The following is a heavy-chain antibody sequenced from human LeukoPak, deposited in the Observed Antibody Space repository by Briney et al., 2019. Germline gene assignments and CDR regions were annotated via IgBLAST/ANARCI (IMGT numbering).Heavy chain of an antibody. D-gene: IGHD3-22*01. Sequence: GGSLRLSCAASGFTFSSYAMSWVRQAPGKGLEWVSAISGSGSSTYYADSVKGRFTISRDNSKNTLYLQMNSLRAEDTAVYYCAKDEYYYDSSGPSFDYWGQGTLVTVSS. CDR2: ISGSGSST. V-gene: IGHV3-23*01. CDR3: AKDEYYYDSSGPSFDY. J-gene: IGHJ4*02. CDR1: GFTFSSYA.